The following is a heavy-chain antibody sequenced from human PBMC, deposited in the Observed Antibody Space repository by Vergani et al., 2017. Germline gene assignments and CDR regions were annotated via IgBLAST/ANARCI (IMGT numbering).Heavy chain of an antibody. V-gene: IGHV3-23*01. J-gene: IGHJ5*02. CDR3: ARDLRLLYNRFDP. D-gene: IGHD1-14*01. Sequence: EVQLLESGGGLVQPGGSLRLSCAASGFTFSSYAMSWVRQAPGKGLEWVSAISGSGGSTYYADSVKGRFTISRDNSKNTLYLQMNSLRDEDTGVYYCARDLRLLYNRFDPWGQRTLVTVSS. CDR1: GFTFSSYA. CDR2: ISGSGGST.